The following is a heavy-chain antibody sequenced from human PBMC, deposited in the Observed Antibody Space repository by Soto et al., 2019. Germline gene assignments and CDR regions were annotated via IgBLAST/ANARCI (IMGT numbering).Heavy chain of an antibody. J-gene: IGHJ1*01. Sequence: EVQLVQSGGGLIQPGGSLRRSCAASGFTVSSNYMSWVRQAPGKGLEWVSTIYSSGRTFYADSVKGRFTISRDNSKNSLSLQMDSLRAEHPAVYYCARDGAMTTNFEYFLNWGQGTLVTVSS. CDR3: ARDGAMTTNFEYFLN. CDR1: GFTVSSNY. V-gene: IGHV3-53*01. CDR2: IYSSGRT. D-gene: IGHD4-17*01.